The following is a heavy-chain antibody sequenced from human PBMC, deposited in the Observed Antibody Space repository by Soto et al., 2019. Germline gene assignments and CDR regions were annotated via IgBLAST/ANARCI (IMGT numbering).Heavy chain of an antibody. CDR2: ISGSGGST. CDR3: AKGTASLIWRLANDY. J-gene: IGHJ4*02. V-gene: IGHV3-23*01. Sequence: HPGGSLRLSCAASGFTFSSYAMSWVRQAPGKGLEWVSAISGSGGSTYYADSVKGRFTISRDNSKNTLYLQMNSLRAEDTAVYYCAKGTASLIWRLANDYWGQGTLVTVSS. CDR1: GFTFSSYA. D-gene: IGHD6-6*01.